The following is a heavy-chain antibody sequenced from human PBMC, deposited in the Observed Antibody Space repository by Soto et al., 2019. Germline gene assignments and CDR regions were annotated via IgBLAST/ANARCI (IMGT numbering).Heavy chain of an antibody. CDR3: VKDFYWLFDY. J-gene: IGHJ4*02. CDR1: GLTFSSNA. CDR2: ISPDGTNK. D-gene: IGHD3-9*01. V-gene: IGHV3-30*14. Sequence: GGSLRLSCAAAGLTFSSNAMHWVRQAPGKGLEWVTIISPDGTNKYYADSVKGRFTISRDNSKNTLFLQMNSLTIDDTALYYCVKDFYWLFDYWGQGALVTVSS.